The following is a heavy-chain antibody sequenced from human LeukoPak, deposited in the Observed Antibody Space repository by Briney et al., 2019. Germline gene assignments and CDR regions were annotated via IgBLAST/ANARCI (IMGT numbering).Heavy chain of an antibody. CDR2: ISAYNSST. D-gene: IGHD2-2*01. CDR1: GYTFTSYG. V-gene: IGHV1-18*01. CDR3: ARAGVPAAKPQPFDY. Sequence: EASVKVSCKASGYTFTSYGISWVRQAPGQGLEWMGWISAYNSSTNYAQKLQGRVTTTTDTSTSTAYMELRSLRSDDTAVYYCARAGVPAAKPQPFDYWGQGTLVTVSS. J-gene: IGHJ4*02.